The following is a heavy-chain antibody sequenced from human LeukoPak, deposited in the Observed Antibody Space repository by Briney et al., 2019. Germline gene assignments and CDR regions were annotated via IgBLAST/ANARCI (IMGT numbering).Heavy chain of an antibody. V-gene: IGHV3-30-3*01. CDR1: GFTFRSYA. J-gene: IGHJ4*02. D-gene: IGHD3-22*01. Sequence: PGRSLRLSCAASGFTFRSYAMHWVRQAPGKGLVWVAVISYDGSNKYYADSVKGRFTISRDNSKNTLYLQMNSLRAEDTAVCYCASAYYYDSSGSFDYWGQGTLVTVSS. CDR2: ISYDGSNK. CDR3: ASAYYYDSSGSFDY.